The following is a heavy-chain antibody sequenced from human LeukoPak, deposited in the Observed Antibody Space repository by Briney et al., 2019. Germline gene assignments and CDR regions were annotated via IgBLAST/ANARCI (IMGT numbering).Heavy chain of an antibody. CDR1: GFTFSNYT. D-gene: IGHD2/OR15-2a*01. Sequence: PGGSLRLSCAASGFTFSNYTMNWVRQAPGKELEWVSSISSSRSYIFYADSVKGRFTVSRDNAKNSLYLQMNSLRAEDTAIYYCARDYQYGYSTNWYHLAQIDYWGQGTLVTVSS. V-gene: IGHV3-21*01. CDR3: ARDYQYGYSTNWYHLAQIDY. J-gene: IGHJ4*02. CDR2: ISSSRSYI.